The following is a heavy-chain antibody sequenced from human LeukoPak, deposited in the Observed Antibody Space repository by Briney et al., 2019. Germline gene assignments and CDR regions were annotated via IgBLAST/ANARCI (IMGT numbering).Heavy chain of an antibody. V-gene: IGHV3-72*01. J-gene: IGHJ4*02. CDR1: GFTFSDHY. CDR2: SKNKANSYIT. D-gene: IGHD2-15*01. Sequence: GGSLRLSCAASGFTFSDHYMEWVRQAPGKGLEWVGRSKNKANSYITQYAAFVQGRFTISRDDSKNSLYLQINSLKTEDTAVYYCARDDGGQGDYWGQGTLVTVSS. CDR3: ARDDGGQGDY.